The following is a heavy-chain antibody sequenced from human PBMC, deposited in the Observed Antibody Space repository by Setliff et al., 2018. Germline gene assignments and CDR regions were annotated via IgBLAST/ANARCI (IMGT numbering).Heavy chain of an antibody. CDR3: ASEPTMVRGVIITSYGMDV. V-gene: IGHV1-45*02. Sequence: GASVKVSCKASGYTFTYRYLHWVRQAPGQALEWMGWITPFNGNTNYAQKFQDRVTITRDRSMSTAYMELSSLRSEDTAMYYCASEPTMVRGVIITSYGMDVWGQGTTVTVSS. J-gene: IGHJ6*02. D-gene: IGHD3-10*01. CDR2: ITPFNGNT. CDR1: GYTFTYRY.